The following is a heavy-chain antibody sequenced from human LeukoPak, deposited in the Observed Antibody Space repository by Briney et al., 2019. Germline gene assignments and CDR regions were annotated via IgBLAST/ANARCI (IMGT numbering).Heavy chain of an antibody. V-gene: IGHV3-30*04. Sequence: GGSLRLSCAASGFTFSSYAVHWVRQAPGKGLEWVAVISYDGSNKYYADSVKGRFTISRDNSKNTLYLQMNSLRAEDTAVYYCAKGHSRTLKRDYYGMDVWGQGTTVTVSS. D-gene: IGHD6-13*01. CDR2: ISYDGSNK. CDR1: GFTFSSYA. J-gene: IGHJ6*02. CDR3: AKGHSRTLKRDYYGMDV.